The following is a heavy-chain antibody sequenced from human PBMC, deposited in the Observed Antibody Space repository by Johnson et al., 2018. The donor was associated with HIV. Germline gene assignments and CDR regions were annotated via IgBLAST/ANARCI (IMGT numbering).Heavy chain of an antibody. D-gene: IGHD3-10*01. V-gene: IGHV3-15*01. CDR1: GFIFSNAW. CDR3: TTMSALWFGDIHVFGDGFDI. Sequence: VQLVESGGGLVKREGSLRLSCAPSGFIFSNAWMSWVRQAPGKGLEWVGRVKSKTDGGTIDYAAAVKGRFIISRDDSTNTLYLQMNGLKTEDTAMYYCTTMSALWFGDIHVFGDGFDIWGQGTMVTVSS. CDR2: VKSKTDGGTI. J-gene: IGHJ3*02.